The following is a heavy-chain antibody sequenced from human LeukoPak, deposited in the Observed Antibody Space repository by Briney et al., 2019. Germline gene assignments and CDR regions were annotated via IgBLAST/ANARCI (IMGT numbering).Heavy chain of an antibody. J-gene: IGHJ4*02. V-gene: IGHV3-30*02. CDR2: IRYDGSNK. CDR1: GFTFSSYG. CDR3: ASRDQSCSGGSCYPIDY. D-gene: IGHD2-15*01. Sequence: GGSLRLSCAASGFTFSSYGMHWVRQAPGKGLEWVAFIRYDGSNKYYADFVKGRFTISRDNSKNTLYLQMNSLRAEDTAVYYCASRDQSCSGGSCYPIDYWGQGTLVTVSS.